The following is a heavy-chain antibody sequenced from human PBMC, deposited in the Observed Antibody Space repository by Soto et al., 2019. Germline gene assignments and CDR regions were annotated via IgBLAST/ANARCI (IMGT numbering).Heavy chain of an antibody. D-gene: IGHD3-16*01. V-gene: IGHV4-30-4*01. CDR3: ARGRWLINY. J-gene: IGHJ4*02. CDR2: IYYSGST. CDR1: GGSISSGDYY. Sequence: PSETLSLTCTVSGGSISSGDYYCSWIRQPPGKGLEWIGYIYYSGSTYYSPSLKSRVIISIDTSRNQFSLELTSVTAADTAVYYCARGRWLINYWGQGTLVTVSS.